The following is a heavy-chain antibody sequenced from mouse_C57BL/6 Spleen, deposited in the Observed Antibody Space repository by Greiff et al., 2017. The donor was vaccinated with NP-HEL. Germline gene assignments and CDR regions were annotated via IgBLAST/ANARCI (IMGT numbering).Heavy chain of an antibody. Sequence: EVQLQESGGGLVQPGGSMKLSCVASGFTFSNYWMNWVRQSPEQGLEWVAQIRLKSDNYATHYAESVKGRFTISRDDSKSSVYLQMNNLRAEDTGIYYCTGHYCYDETYWGQGTLVTVSA. J-gene: IGHJ3*01. CDR2: IRLKSDNYAT. CDR1: GFTFSNYW. D-gene: IGHD2-12*01. V-gene: IGHV6-3*01. CDR3: TGHYCYDETY.